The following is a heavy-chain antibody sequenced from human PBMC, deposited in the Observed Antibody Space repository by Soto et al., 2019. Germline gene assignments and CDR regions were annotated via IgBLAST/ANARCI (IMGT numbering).Heavy chain of an antibody. CDR2: INPNSGGT. V-gene: IGHV1-2*02. D-gene: IGHD3-10*01. Sequence: QVQLVQSGAEVRKPGASVKVSCKASGYTFTDYFLHWVRQAPGQGLKGIGWINPNSGGTTYAQKFQGRVTMTRETPITTAYMEVNRLQSDDTAVYYCARVGLLVRGIRVNYFDYWGQGTLVTASS. J-gene: IGHJ4*02. CDR3: ARVGLLVRGIRVNYFDY. CDR1: GYTFTDYF.